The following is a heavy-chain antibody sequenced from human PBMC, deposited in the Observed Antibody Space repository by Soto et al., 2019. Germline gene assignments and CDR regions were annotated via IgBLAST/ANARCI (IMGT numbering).Heavy chain of an antibody. CDR1: GFTFSSFS. J-gene: IGHJ4*02. V-gene: IGHV3-48*02. CDR2: ITSSSITI. D-gene: IGHD6-13*01. CDR3: ARDSSSWNFDY. Sequence: GGSLRLSCAAPGFTFSSFSMNWVRQAPGKGLEWLSYITSSSITIYYADSVKGRFTISRDNAKNSLYLQMNRLRYEDTAVYYCARDSSSWNFDYWGQGALVTVSS.